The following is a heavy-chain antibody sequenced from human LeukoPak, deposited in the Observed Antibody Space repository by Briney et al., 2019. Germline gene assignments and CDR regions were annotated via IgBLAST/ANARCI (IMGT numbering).Heavy chain of an antibody. V-gene: IGHV3-7*01. CDR1: GFTFSSYW. Sequence: GGSLRLSCAASGFTFSSYWMSWVRQAPGKGLEWVANIKQDGSEKYYVDSVKGRFTISRDNAKNSLYLQMNSLRAEDTAVYYCARDWYDFWSGYYTGDYWGQGTLVTVSS. CDR2: IKQDGSEK. CDR3: ARDWYDFWSGYYTGDY. J-gene: IGHJ4*02. D-gene: IGHD3-3*01.